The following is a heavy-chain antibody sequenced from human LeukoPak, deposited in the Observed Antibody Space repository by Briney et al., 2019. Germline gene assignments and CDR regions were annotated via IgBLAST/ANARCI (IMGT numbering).Heavy chain of an antibody. CDR1: GVSIRNSNYY. CDR3: ARAPPIHWGFYY. CDR2: IYYSGST. D-gene: IGHD7-27*01. Sequence: SETLSLTCTVSGVSIRNSNYYWGWIRQPPGKGLEWIGSIYYSGSTYYNPSLKSRVTISVDTSKNQFSLKLSSVTAADTAVYYCARAPPIHWGFYYWGQGTLVTVSS. J-gene: IGHJ4*02. V-gene: IGHV4-39*07.